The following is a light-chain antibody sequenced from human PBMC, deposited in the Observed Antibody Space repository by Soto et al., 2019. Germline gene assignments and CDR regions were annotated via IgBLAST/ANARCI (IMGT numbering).Light chain of an antibody. CDR3: QKYDSVPT. Sequence: IQMTQSPSSLSASVGDTVTITCRPSQGIGRSLAWYQQKPGTVPKVLIHAASTLQSGVSSRFSGSGSGTYFTLTIRSLQPDDVATYYCQKYDSVPTFGPGTKVEI. CDR2: AAS. CDR1: QGIGRS. V-gene: IGKV1-27*01. J-gene: IGKJ1*01.